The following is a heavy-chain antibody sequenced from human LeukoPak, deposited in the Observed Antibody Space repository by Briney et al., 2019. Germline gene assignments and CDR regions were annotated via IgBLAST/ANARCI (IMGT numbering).Heavy chain of an antibody. V-gene: IGHV3-74*01. CDR3: VRDGDDFNFDY. CDR2: VKGDGSFT. CDR1: GFTFRSYW. D-gene: IGHD5-24*01. J-gene: IGHJ4*02. Sequence: GGSLRLSCAASGFTFRSYWMHWVRQAPGKGLVWVSRVKGDGSFTNYADSVYGRITISRDNAKNTLYLHMHSLRAEDTAVYYCVRDGDDFNFDYWGQGSLVTVSS.